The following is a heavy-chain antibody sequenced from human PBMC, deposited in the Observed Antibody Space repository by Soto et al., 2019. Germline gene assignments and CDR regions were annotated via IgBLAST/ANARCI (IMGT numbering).Heavy chain of an antibody. J-gene: IGHJ4*02. CDR3: ARVRVKGYSYGPDVDY. V-gene: IGHV1-69*13. D-gene: IGHD5-18*01. CDR2: IIPIFGTA. Sequence: GASVKVSCKASRGTFSSYAISWVRQAPGQGLEWMGGIIPIFGTANYAQKFQGRVTITADESTSTAYMELSSLRSEDTAVYYCARVRVKGYSYGPDVDYWGQGTLVTV. CDR1: RGTFSSYA.